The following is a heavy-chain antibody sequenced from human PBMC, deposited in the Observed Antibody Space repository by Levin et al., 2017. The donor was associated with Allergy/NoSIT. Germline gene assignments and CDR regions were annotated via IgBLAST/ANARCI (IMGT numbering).Heavy chain of an antibody. J-gene: IGHJ5*02. D-gene: IGHD2-2*01. CDR2: INPSGGST. V-gene: IGHV1-46*01. CDR1: GYTFTSYY. Sequence: GGSLRLSCKASGYTFTSYYMHWVRQAPGQGLEWMGIINPSGGSTSYAQKFQGRVTMTRDTSTSTVYMELSSLRSEDTAVYYCARERVVVVPAATQALKRPRNWFDPWGQGTLVTVSS. CDR3: ARERVVVVPAATQALKRPRNWFDP.